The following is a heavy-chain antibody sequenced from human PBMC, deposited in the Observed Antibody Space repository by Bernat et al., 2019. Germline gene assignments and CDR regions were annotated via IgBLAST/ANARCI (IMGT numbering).Heavy chain of an antibody. V-gene: IGHV3-66*02. CDR2: IYSGGST. CDR3: ARDERYSSGGGGLDAFDI. Sequence: EVQLLESGGGLVQPGGSLRLSCAGSAFTFINYVMSWVRQAPGKGLEWVSVIYSGGSTYYADSVKGRFTISRDNSKNTLYLQMNSLRAEDTAVYYCARDERYSSGGGGLDAFDIWGQGTMVTVSS. D-gene: IGHD6-19*01. J-gene: IGHJ3*02. CDR1: AFTFINYV.